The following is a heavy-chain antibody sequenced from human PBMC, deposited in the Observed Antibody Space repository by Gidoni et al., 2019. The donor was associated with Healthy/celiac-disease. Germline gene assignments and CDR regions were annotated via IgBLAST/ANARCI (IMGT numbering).Heavy chain of an antibody. CDR1: GYSFTSSW. J-gene: IGHJ5*02. CDR2: IYPGYSDT. V-gene: IGHV5-51*01. CDR3: ARSGTGYSSSWYRGDYNWFDP. D-gene: IGHD6-13*01. Sequence: EVQLVPSGADVKKPGESLKISCKGSGYSFTSSWIGWVRQMPGNGLDWMGIIYPGYSDTRYSPSFQGQVTISADKSISTAYLQWSSLKASDTAMYYCARSGTGYSSSWYRGDYNWFDPWGQGTLVTVSS.